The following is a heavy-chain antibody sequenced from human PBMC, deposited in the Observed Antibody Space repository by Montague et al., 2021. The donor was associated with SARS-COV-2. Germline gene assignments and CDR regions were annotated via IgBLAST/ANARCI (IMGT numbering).Heavy chain of an antibody. D-gene: IGHD6-19*01. CDR2: INHSGST. CDR3: ARGNRIAVAGTDFDY. CDR1: GGSFSGYY. J-gene: IGHJ4*02. V-gene: IGHV4-34*01. Sequence: SETLSLTCAVYGGSFSGYYWSWIRQPPGKGLEWIGEINHSGSTNYNPSLKSRVTISVDTSKNQFSLKLSSVTAADMAVYYCARGNRIAVAGTDFDYWGQGTLVTVSS.